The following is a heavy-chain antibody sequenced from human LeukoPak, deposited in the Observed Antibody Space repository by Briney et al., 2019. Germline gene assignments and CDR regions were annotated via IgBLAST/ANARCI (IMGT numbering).Heavy chain of an antibody. J-gene: IGHJ3*02. CDR3: ARDYYDSSGYSHDAFDI. V-gene: IGHV4-4*07. CDR2: IHTSGST. D-gene: IGHD3-22*01. CDR1: GGSISSYY. Sequence: PSETLSLTCTVSGGSISSYYWSWIRQPAGKGLEWIGRIHTSGSTNYNPSLKSRVTMSVDTSKNQFSLKLSSVTAADTAVYYCARDYYDSSGYSHDAFDIWGQGTMVTVSS.